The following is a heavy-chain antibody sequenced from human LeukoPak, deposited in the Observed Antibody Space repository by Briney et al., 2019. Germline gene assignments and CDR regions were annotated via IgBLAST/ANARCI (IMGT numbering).Heavy chain of an antibody. D-gene: IGHD5-18*01. J-gene: IGHJ6*03. Sequence: PSETLSLTCAVYGGSFSGYYWSWIRQPPGKGLEWIGYIYYSGSTNYNPSLKSRVTISVDTSKNQFSLKLSSVTAADTAVYYCARVGYSYGPYYYYYMDVWGKGTTVTVSS. CDR2: IYYSGST. V-gene: IGHV4-59*01. CDR1: GGSFSGYY. CDR3: ARVGYSYGPYYYYYMDV.